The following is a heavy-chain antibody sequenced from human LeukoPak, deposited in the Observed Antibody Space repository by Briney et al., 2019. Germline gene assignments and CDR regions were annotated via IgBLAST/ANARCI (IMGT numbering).Heavy chain of an antibody. CDR1: GGTFSSYA. CDR3: AREGGTVVTPFARPDAFDI. J-gene: IGHJ3*02. D-gene: IGHD4-23*01. CDR2: IIPIFGTA. V-gene: IGHV1-69*05. Sequence: GASVKVSCKASGGTFSSYAISWVRQAPGQGLEWMGGIIPIFGTANYAQKFQGRVTITTDEFTSTAYMELSSLRSEDTAVYYCAREGGTVVTPFARPDAFDIWGQGTMVTVSS.